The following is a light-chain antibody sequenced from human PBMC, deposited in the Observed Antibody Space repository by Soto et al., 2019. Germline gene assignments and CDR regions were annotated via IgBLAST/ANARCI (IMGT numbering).Light chain of an antibody. CDR1: SSDVGGYNY. CDR3: SSYTTSSTRV. Sequence: QSVLTQPRSVSGSPGQSVTISCTGTSSDVGGYNYVSWYQQHPGKAPKLMIYEVSNRPSGVSNRFSGSKSGNTASLTISGVQAEDEADYYCSSYTTSSTRVFGTGTKVT. V-gene: IGLV2-14*01. J-gene: IGLJ1*01. CDR2: EVS.